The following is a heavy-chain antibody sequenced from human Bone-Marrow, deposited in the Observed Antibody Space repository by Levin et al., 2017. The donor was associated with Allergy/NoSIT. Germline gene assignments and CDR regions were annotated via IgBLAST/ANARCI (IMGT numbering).Heavy chain of an antibody. CDR2: IQPGDSVA. CDR1: GYSFSEFW. Sequence: GESLKISCQISGYSFSEFWVAWVRQTPGKGLESVGLIQPGDSVAMYSPSFEGQVTMSADKSTNTLHLQWSRLQSSDTGMYFCARRFWSGNFYFFDYWGQGTLVTVST. J-gene: IGHJ4*02. D-gene: IGHD3-3*01. V-gene: IGHV5-51*01. CDR3: ARRFWSGNFYFFDY.